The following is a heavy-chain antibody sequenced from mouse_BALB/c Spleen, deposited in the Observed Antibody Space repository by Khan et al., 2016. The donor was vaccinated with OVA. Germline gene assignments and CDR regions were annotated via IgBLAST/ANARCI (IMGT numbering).Heavy chain of an antibody. CDR3: SREVGTMAY. J-gene: IGHJ3*01. CDR1: GYTFTNYW. CDR2: IYPSDSYT. Sequence: QVQLQQPGAELVRPGPSVKLSCKASGYTFTNYWINWVKQRPGQGLEWIGNIYPSDSYTNYNQNFKDKATLTVDKSSSTAYMQLSSPTAEDSAVYYCSREVGTMAYWGHGTLVTVSA. D-gene: IGHD1-1*02. V-gene: IGHV1S126*01.